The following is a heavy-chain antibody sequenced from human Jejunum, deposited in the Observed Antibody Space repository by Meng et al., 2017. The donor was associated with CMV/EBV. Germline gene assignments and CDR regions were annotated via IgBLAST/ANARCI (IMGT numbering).Heavy chain of an antibody. J-gene: IGHJ3*01. CDR3: ARALGLGAVMPNYDAFDL. CDR1: RGYG. V-gene: IGHV3-23*01. CDR2: IRDSGANT. Sequence: RGYGRRWVGQAPGKGLEWVSAIRDSGANTYYAGSVTGRFTISRDNSHNTLYLQMHSLRAEDTAVYYCARALGLGAVMPNYDAFDLWGQGTVVTVSS. D-gene: IGHD6-19*01.